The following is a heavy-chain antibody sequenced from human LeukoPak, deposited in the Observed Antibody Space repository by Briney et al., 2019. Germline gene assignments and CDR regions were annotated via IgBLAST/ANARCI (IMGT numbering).Heavy chain of an antibody. CDR3: VRETVGATHFDY. V-gene: IGHV4-59*01. Sequence: SETLSLTCTVSGGSISTYYWSWIRQPPGKGLEWIGYIYYSGYTNYNPSLKSRVTMSVDTSKNQFSLKLTSATAADTAVYYCVRETVGATHFDYWGQGTLVTVSS. CDR1: GGSISTYY. D-gene: IGHD1-26*01. CDR2: IYYSGYT. J-gene: IGHJ4*02.